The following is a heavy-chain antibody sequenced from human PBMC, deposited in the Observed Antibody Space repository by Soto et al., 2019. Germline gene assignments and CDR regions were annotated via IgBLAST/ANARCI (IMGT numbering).Heavy chain of an antibody. V-gene: IGHV4-39*01. D-gene: IGHD1-26*01. CDR1: GGPISSGRYY. Sequence: SETLSLTCTVSGGPISSGRYYWGWIRQPPGKGLEWVSNIYYTGITNYNPSLESRVTISVDTSKNQFSLKLSSVTAADTAVYYCARRRYSGTSGLDYWGQGTLVTVSS. CDR3: ARRRYSGTSGLDY. J-gene: IGHJ4*02. CDR2: IYYTGIT.